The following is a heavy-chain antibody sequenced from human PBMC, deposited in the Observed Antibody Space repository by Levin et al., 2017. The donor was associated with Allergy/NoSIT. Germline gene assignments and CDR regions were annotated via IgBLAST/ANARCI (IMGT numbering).Heavy chain of an antibody. CDR2: IYSGGST. J-gene: IGHJ3*02. V-gene: IGHV3-53*01. Sequence: GASVKVSCAASGFTVSSNYMSWVRQAPGKGLEWVSVIYSGGSTYYADSVKGRFTISRDNSKNTLYLQMNSLRAEDTAVYYCASSSAHYYDSPSYSAFDIWGQGTMVTVSS. D-gene: IGHD3-22*01. CDR1: GFTVSSNY. CDR3: ASSSAHYYDSPSYSAFDI.